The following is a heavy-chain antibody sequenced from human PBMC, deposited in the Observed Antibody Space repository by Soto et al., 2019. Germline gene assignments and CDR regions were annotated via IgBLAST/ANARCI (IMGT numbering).Heavy chain of an antibody. CDR2: INLRGGTT. Sequence: QVQLVQSGPEVRKSGASVRLSCATSGYNFNQYYIHWVRQAPGQGLEWMGIINLRGGTTEYAHKFRGRVTVTGDKSTRTAYMELSSLRSEDTAVYFCARGPDDSDVPRWDHWGQGTLITASS. D-gene: IGHD4-17*01. CDR1: GYNFNQYY. CDR3: ARGPDDSDVPRWDH. J-gene: IGHJ4*02. V-gene: IGHV1-46*02.